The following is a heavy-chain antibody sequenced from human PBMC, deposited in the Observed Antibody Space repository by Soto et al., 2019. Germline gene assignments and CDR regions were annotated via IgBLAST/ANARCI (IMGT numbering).Heavy chain of an antibody. CDR3: ARPEYDFWSGYYH. Sequence: PGGSLRLSCAASGFTFSTYAMSWVRQAPGKGLEWVSAISESAGSISYADSVKGRFTISRDDSKNTLYLQMNSLRAEDTAVYYCARPEYDFWSGYYHWGQGTLVTVSS. CDR1: GFTFSTYA. CDR2: ISESAGSI. J-gene: IGHJ5*02. V-gene: IGHV3-23*01. D-gene: IGHD3-3*01.